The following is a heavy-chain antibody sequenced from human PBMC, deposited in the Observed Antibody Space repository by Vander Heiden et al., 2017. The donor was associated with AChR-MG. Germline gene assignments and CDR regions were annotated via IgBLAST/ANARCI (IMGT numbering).Heavy chain of an antibody. CDR2: IYYSGST. V-gene: IGHV4-59*01. CDR3: ARSLTNYYGSGTYPKGWFDP. CDR1: GGSISGYH. J-gene: IGHJ5*02. Sequence: QVQLQESGPGLVKPSETLSLTCTASGGSISGYHWNWLRHPPGKGLEWIGYIYYSGSTNYNPSLKSRVTISVDTSKNQLSLKLSSVTAADTAVYYCARSLTNYYGSGTYPKGWFDPWGQGTLVTVSS. D-gene: IGHD3-10*01.